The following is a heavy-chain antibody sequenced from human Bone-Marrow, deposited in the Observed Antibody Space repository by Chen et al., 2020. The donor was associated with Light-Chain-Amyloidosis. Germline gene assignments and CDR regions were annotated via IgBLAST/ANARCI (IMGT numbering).Heavy chain of an antibody. CDR1: GSLSNPYA. CDR2: VWYDGSKK. D-gene: IGHD7-27*01. Sequence: QVQLVESGGGAAQPGKSLGLPFEAPGSLSNPYAMHWVRQAPGKGLEWVATVWYDGSKKQYGDSVKGRFTISRDNSKNTIYLQMNNLTVEDTAVYFCARDRPKLGVWYFDLWGRGTLLTVSS. V-gene: IGHV3-33*01. J-gene: IGHJ2*01. CDR3: ARDRPKLGVWYFDL.